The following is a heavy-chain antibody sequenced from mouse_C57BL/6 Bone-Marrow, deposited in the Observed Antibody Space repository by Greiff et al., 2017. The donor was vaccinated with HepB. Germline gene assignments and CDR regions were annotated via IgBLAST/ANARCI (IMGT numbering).Heavy chain of an antibody. Sequence: EVQLQQSGPVLVKPGASVKMSCKASGYTFTDYYMNWVKQSHGKSLEWIGVINPYNGGTSYNQKFKGKATLTVDKSSSTAYMELNSLTSEDSAVYYCARPPLRPDYYAMDYWGQGTSVTVSS. D-gene: IGHD3-2*02. CDR1: GYTFTDYY. J-gene: IGHJ4*01. CDR2: INPYNGGT. CDR3: ARPPLRPDYYAMDY. V-gene: IGHV1-19*01.